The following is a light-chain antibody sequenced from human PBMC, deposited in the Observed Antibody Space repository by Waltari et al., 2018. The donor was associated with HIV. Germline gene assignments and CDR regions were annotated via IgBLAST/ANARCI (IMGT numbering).Light chain of an antibody. Sequence: QSVLTQPPSVSGAPGQWVTISCTGNSSNIGAPYDVHWYQHLPGRAPKLLIYDNNSRPSGVPDRFSAGKSGTTASLAITGLQAEDEADYYCQSYDSSLGSVFGGGTKVTVL. CDR1: SSNIGAPYD. CDR2: DNN. CDR3: QSYDSSLGSV. J-gene: IGLJ3*02. V-gene: IGLV1-40*01.